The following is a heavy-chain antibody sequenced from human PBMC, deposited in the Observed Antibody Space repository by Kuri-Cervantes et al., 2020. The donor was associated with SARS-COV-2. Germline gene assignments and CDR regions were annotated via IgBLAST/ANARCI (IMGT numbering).Heavy chain of an antibody. V-gene: IGHV3-43*01. CDR1: GFTFDDYT. Sequence: GESLKISCAASGFTFDDYTMHRVRQAPGKGLEWVSLISWDGGSTYYADSVKGRFTISRDNSKNSLYLQMNSLRTEDTALYYCAKDMTPDYGGNVDYWGQGTLVTVSS. J-gene: IGHJ4*02. CDR2: ISWDGGST. CDR3: AKDMTPDYGGNVDY. D-gene: IGHD4-23*01.